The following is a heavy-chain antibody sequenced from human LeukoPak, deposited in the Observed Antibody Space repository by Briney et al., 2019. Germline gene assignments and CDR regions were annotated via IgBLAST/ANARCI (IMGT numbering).Heavy chain of an antibody. Sequence: GGSLRLSCAASGFTVSSNYMSWVRQAPGKGLEWVSVIYSGGSTYYADSVKGRFTISRDNSKNTLYLQMNSLRAEDTAVYYCARETLTRYCSSTSCYSYDAFDIWGQGTMVTVSS. D-gene: IGHD2-2*01. J-gene: IGHJ3*02. CDR3: ARETLTRYCSSTSCYSYDAFDI. CDR1: GFTVSSNY. V-gene: IGHV3-53*01. CDR2: IYSGGST.